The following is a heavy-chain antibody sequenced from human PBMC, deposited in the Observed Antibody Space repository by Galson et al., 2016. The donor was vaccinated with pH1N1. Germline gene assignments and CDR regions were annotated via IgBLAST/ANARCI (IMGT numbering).Heavy chain of an antibody. CDR3: ARAIGSRSAY. Sequence: SLRLSCAASGFTFSNYWMHWVRQVPGKGLEWVANIKEDGSETYYVDSVRGRFTISRDNPKNSLYLRMSSLRDEDTALYYCARAIGSRSAYWGQGTLVTVSS. D-gene: IGHD3-16*02. V-gene: IGHV3-7*01. J-gene: IGHJ4*02. CDR2: IKEDGSET. CDR1: GFTFSNYW.